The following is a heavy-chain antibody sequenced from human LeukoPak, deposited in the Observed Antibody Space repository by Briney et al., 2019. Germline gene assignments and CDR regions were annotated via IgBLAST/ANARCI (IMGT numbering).Heavy chain of an antibody. D-gene: IGHD6-6*01. CDR2: ISAYSGNT. Sequence: ASVKVSCKSSGYIFTTYGISWARQAPGQGLEWMGWISAYSGNTNYAQKFQGRVTMTTDTSTSTAYMELRSLRSDDMALYYCARDGMTATRFFDFWGQGTLVTISS. CDR3: ARDGMTATRFFDF. V-gene: IGHV1-18*03. CDR1: GYIFTTYG. J-gene: IGHJ4*02.